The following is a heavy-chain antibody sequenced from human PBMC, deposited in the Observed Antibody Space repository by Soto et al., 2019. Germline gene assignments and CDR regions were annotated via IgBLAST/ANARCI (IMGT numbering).Heavy chain of an antibody. V-gene: IGHV4-34*01. J-gene: IGHJ5*02. CDR1: GGSSSGYY. D-gene: IGHD1-1*01. Sequence: SETLSLTCAVYGGSSSGYYLSWIRQPPGKGLEWFGEINHSGSTNYNPSLKSRVTISVDTSKNQFSLKLSSVTAADTAVYYCASISPHWDTQHSRTKAQNWFDPWGQGTLVTVSS. CDR3: ASISPHWDTQHSRTKAQNWFDP. CDR2: INHSGST.